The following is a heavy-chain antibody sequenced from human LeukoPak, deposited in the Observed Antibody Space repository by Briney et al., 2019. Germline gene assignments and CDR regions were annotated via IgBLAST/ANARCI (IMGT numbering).Heavy chain of an antibody. CDR3: ARPYDFWSGYSAGSYFDY. V-gene: IGHV3-48*01. Sequence: GGSLRLSCAASGFTFRSYSMNWVRQAPGKGLEWVSYISSSSRTIYYADSVKGRFTISRDNAKNSLYLQMNSLRAEDTAVYYCARPYDFWSGYSAGSYFDYWGQGTLVTVSS. J-gene: IGHJ4*02. CDR2: ISSSSRTI. D-gene: IGHD3-3*01. CDR1: GFTFRSYS.